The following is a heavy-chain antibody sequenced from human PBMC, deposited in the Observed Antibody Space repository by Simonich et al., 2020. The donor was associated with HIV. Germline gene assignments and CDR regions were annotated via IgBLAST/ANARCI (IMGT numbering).Heavy chain of an antibody. CDR1: GFTFSSYS. CDR3: ARDKEVYAMGGYFDY. J-gene: IGHJ4*02. V-gene: IGHV3-21*01. D-gene: IGHD2-8*01. CDR2: IISSRIS. Sequence: EVQLVESGGGLVKPGGSLRLSCAASGFTFSSYSMNWIRQAPGKGLGWVSFIISSRISYYADSVKGRFTISRDNAKNSLYLQMNSLRAEDTAVYYCARDKEVYAMGGYFDYWGQGTLVTVSS.